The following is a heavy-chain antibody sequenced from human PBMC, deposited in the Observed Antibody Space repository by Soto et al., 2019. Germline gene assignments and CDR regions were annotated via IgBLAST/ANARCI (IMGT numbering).Heavy chain of an antibody. D-gene: IGHD6-19*01. CDR2: IYPGDSDT. J-gene: IGHJ4*02. V-gene: IGHV5-51*01. CDR3: ARPSGLVSFTEYYFDY. Sequence: PGESLKISCKGSGYSFTSYWIGWVRQMPGKGLEWMGIIYPGDSDTRYSPSFQGQVTISADKSISTAYLQWSSLKASDTAMYYCARPSGLVSFTEYYFDYWGQGTLVTVSS. CDR1: GYSFTSYW.